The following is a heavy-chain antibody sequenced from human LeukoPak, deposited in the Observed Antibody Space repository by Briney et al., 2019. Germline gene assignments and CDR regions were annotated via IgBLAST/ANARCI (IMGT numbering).Heavy chain of an antibody. CDR2: ISWNSGSI. J-gene: IGHJ6*02. CDR3: AKDIAVNYYYGMDV. CDR1: GFTFDDYA. D-gene: IGHD6-19*01. V-gene: IGHV3-9*01. Sequence: PGGSLRLSCAASGFTFDDYAMHWVRQAPGKGLEWVSGISWNSGSIGYADSVKGRFTISRDNAKNSLYLQMNSLRAEDTASYYCAKDIAVNYYYGMDVWGQGTTVTVSS.